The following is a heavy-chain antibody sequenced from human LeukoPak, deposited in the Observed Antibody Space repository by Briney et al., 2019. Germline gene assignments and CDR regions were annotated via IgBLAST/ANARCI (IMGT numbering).Heavy chain of an antibody. CDR1: GYSFTTYW. D-gene: IGHD2-21*01. V-gene: IGHV5-51*01. CDR2: VYPVDSDT. J-gene: IGHJ4*02. CDR3: ARYSPGRPLDY. Sequence: GESLKISCQGSGYSFTTYWIAWVRQMPGEGLEWMGIVYPVDSDTRYSPSFQGQVTISADKSISTAYLQWSSLKASDTAPYYCARYSPGRPLDYWGQGTLVTVSS.